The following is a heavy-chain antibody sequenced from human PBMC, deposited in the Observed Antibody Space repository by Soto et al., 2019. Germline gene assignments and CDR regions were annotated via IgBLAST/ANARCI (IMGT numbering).Heavy chain of an antibody. CDR3: ARELYSSGWYDMV. J-gene: IGHJ4*02. D-gene: IGHD6-19*01. CDR1: GGSISSGGYY. V-gene: IGHV4-31*03. CDR2: IYYSGST. Sequence: QVQLQESGPGLVKPSQTLSLTCTVSGGSISSGGYYWSWIRQHPGKGLEWIGYIYYSGSTYYNPSLKRRVTISVDTSKNQFSLKLSSVTAADTAVYYCARELYSSGWYDMVWGQGTLVTASS.